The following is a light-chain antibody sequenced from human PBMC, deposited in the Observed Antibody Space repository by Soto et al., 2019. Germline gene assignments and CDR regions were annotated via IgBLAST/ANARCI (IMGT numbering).Light chain of an antibody. V-gene: IGLV2-11*01. Sequence: QPVLTQPRSVSGSPGQSVTISCTGTSGDFGDYYVSWYQHHPGKAPKLIIYGVSKRPSGVPDRFSGSKSGNTASLTISGLQAEDDADYYCCSTAGSFAKVFGGGTKLTVL. CDR1: SGDFGDYY. CDR3: CSTAGSFAKV. J-gene: IGLJ3*02. CDR2: GVS.